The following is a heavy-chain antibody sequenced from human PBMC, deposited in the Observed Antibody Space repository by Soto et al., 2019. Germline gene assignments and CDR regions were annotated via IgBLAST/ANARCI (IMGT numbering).Heavy chain of an antibody. J-gene: IGHJ4*02. CDR1: GYTFTNYG. CDR3: ARGEGFLDY. Sequence: QVQVVQSGAEVKKPGASVKVSCKASGYTFTNYGISWVRQAPGQGLEWIGWNTPYNGNTNYAQNLQGRVTMTTDTSTSAADMGLRSLRSDDTAVYYCARGEGFLDYWGQGPLVTVSS. CDR2: NTPYNGNT. V-gene: IGHV1-18*01. D-gene: IGHD3-16*01.